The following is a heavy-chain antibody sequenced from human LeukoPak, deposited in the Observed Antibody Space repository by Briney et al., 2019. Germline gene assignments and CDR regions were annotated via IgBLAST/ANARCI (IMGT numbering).Heavy chain of an antibody. V-gene: IGHV4-59*01. D-gene: IGHD3-22*01. J-gene: IGHJ5*02. Sequence: SQTLSLICTVSVGSISIFYWSWIRHPPGKGLEWVGNKYYSGSTKYNPSLKRRVTISVDTAKSQCSRKLSPVTAADKAVYYCPRDANYYDSSGYTFNWFDPWGQGTLVTVSS. CDR1: VGSISIFY. CDR2: KYYSGST. CDR3: PRDANYYDSSGYTFNWFDP.